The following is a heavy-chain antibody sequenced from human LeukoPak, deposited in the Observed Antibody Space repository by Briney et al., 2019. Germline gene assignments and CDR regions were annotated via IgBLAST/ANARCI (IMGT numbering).Heavy chain of an antibody. CDR3: ARGEAAARHFDY. V-gene: IGHV1-18*01. CDR2: ISVCNGNT. Sequence: ASVKVSCKASGYSFNNFGISWVRQAPGEGLEWMGGISVCNGNTNYAQKLQGRVTMTTDTSTTTAYMELRSLRSDDTAVYYCARGEAAARHFDYWGQGTLVTVSS. CDR1: GYSFNNFG. D-gene: IGHD6-13*01. J-gene: IGHJ4*02.